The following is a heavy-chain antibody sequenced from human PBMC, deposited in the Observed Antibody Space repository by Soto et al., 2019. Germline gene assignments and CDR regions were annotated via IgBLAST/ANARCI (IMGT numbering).Heavy chain of an antibody. J-gene: IGHJ4*02. CDR1: GFTFSSYG. CDR3: ARASTYYDFWSGYLQQSVDGYFDY. D-gene: IGHD3-3*01. CDR2: IWYDGSNK. V-gene: IGHV3-33*01. Sequence: GGSLRLSCAASGFTFSSYGMHWVRQAPGKGLEWLAVIWYDGSNKYYADSVKGRFTISRDNSKNTLYLQMNSLRAEDTAVYYCARASTYYDFWSGYLQQSVDGYFDYWGQGTLVTVSS.